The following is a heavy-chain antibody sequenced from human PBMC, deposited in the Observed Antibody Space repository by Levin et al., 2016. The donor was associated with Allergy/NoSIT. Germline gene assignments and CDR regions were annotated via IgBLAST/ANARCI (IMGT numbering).Heavy chain of an antibody. D-gene: IGHD6-13*01. Sequence: VRQMPGKGLEWMGRIDPSDSYSNYSPSFQGHVTISADKSISTAYLQWSSLKASDTAMYYCARLDSSSWSVYFDYWGQGTLVTVSS. CDR3: ARLDSSSWSVYFDY. CDR2: IDPSDSYS. J-gene: IGHJ4*02. V-gene: IGHV5-10-1*01.